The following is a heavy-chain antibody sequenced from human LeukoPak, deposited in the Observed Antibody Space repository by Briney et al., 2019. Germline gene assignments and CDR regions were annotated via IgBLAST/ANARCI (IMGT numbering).Heavy chain of an antibody. CDR3: AREGLYYYMDV. CDR2: ISGSGDT. CDR1: GFTFSSYA. V-gene: IGHV3-23*01. J-gene: IGHJ6*03. Sequence: PGGSLRLSCAASGFTFSSYAMSWVRQAPGKGLEWVSAISGSGDTFYADSVKGRFTISRDNAKNSLYLQMNSLRAEDTAVYYCAREGLYYYMDVWGKGTTVTVSS.